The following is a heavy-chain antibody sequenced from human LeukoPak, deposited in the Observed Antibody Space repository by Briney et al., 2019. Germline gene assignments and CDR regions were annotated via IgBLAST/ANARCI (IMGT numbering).Heavy chain of an antibody. CDR1: GGSISSYY. V-gene: IGHV4-59*08. J-gene: IGHJ4*02. Sequence: SETLSLTCTVSGGSISSYYWSWIRQPPGKGLEWIGYIYYSGSTNYNPSLKRRVTISVDTSKNQFSLKLSSVTAADTAVYYCAREVWFGELFSDYWGQGTLVTVSS. CDR3: AREVWFGELFSDY. CDR2: IYYSGST. D-gene: IGHD3-10*01.